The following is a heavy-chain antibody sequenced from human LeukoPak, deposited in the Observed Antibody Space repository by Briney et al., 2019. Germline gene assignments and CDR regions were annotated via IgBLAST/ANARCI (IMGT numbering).Heavy chain of an antibody. D-gene: IGHD6-13*01. V-gene: IGHV1-8*01. J-gene: IGHJ3*02. Sequence: ASVKVSCKASGYTFTSYVINWVRQATGQGREWMGLMNPNSGNTGYAQKFQGRVTMTRNTSISTAYMELSSLRSEDTAVYYCARAAGPDAFDIWGQGTMVTVSS. CDR3: ARAAGPDAFDI. CDR1: GYTFTSYV. CDR2: MNPNSGNT.